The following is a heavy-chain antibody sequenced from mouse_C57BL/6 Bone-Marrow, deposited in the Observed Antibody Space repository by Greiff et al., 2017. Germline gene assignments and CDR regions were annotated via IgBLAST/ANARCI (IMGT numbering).Heavy chain of an antibody. V-gene: IGHV1-26*01. CDR2: INPNNGGT. CDR3: ARDDGYCHYAMDY. Sequence: VQLQQSGPELVKPGASVKISCKASGYTFTDYYMNWVKQSHGKSLEWIGDINPNNGGTSYNQKFKDKATLTVDKSSSTAYMELRSLTSEDSAVYYCARDDGYCHYAMDYWGQGTSVTVSS. CDR1: GYTFTDYY. D-gene: IGHD2-3*01. J-gene: IGHJ4*01.